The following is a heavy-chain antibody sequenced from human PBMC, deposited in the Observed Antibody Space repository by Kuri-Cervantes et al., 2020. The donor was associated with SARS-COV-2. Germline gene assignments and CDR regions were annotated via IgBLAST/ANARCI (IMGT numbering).Heavy chain of an antibody. CDR1: GGSISSYY. J-gene: IGHJ3*02. CDR3: VRDWGYSYAEGAFDI. CDR2: IYYSGST. D-gene: IGHD5-18*01. V-gene: IGHV4-59*01. Sequence: GSLRLSCTVSGGSISSYYWSWIRQPPGKGLEWIGYIYYSGSTNYNPSLKSRVTISVDTSKNQFSLKLSSVTAADTAVYYCVRDWGYSYAEGAFDIWGQGTMVTVSS.